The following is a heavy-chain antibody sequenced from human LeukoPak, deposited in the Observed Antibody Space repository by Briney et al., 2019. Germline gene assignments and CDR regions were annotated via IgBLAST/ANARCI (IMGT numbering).Heavy chain of an antibody. J-gene: IGHJ4*02. D-gene: IGHD4-17*01. CDR3: ASAHDYGDNYFDY. CDR1: GFTFSSYA. Sequence: GGSLRLSCAASGFTFSSYAMHWVRQAPGKGLEWVAVISYDGSNKYYADSVKGRFTISRDNAKNSLYLQMNSLRAEDTAVYYCASAHDYGDNYFDYWGQGTLVTVSS. CDR2: ISYDGSNK. V-gene: IGHV3-30-3*01.